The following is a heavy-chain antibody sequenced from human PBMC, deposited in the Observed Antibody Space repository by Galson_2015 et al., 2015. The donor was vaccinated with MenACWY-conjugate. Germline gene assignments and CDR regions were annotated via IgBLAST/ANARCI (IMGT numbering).Heavy chain of an antibody. CDR2: IYHSGST. V-gene: IGHV4-4*02. Sequence: ETLSLTCAVSGGSISSSNWWSWVRQPPGKGLEWIGEIYHSGSTNYNPSLKSRVSKSIDKSKNQFSLKLSSVTAADTAVYYCARGVVRGSLLYWGQGTLVTVSS. CDR3: ARGVVRGSLLY. J-gene: IGHJ4*02. D-gene: IGHD3-10*01. CDR1: GGSISSSNW.